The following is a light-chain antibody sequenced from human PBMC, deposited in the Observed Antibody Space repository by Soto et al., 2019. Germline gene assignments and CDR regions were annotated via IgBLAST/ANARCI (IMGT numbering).Light chain of an antibody. V-gene: IGLV1-44*01. Sequence: QLVLTQPPSASGTPGQRVTISCSGSSSNIGSNTVNWYQQLPGTAPKLLIYSNNQRPSGVPDRFSGSKSGTSASLAISGLQSEDEAYYYCAAWDDSLNGVFGGGTKVTVL. CDR2: SNN. J-gene: IGLJ2*01. CDR3: AAWDDSLNGV. CDR1: SSNIGSNT.